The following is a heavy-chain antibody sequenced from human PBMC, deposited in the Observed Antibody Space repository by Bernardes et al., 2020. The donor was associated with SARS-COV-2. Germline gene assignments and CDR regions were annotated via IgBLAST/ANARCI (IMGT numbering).Heavy chain of an antibody. D-gene: IGHD3-9*01. CDR3: ARTPDYDVLTGSYAEGYDS. J-gene: IGHJ5*01. V-gene: IGHV4-34*01. Sequence: LSLTCSVYGGSFSGYCWTWIRQSPGKGLEWIGEITHSGSSNYNPSLKSRVTISADTSKNQFSLRLSSVTAADTAVYYCARTPDYDVLTGSYAEGYDSWGQGTQVTVSS. CDR2: ITHSGSS. CDR1: GGSFSGYC.